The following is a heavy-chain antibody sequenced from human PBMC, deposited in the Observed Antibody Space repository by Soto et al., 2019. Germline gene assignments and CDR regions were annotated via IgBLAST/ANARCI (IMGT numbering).Heavy chain of an antibody. CDR1: GYTFTSYD. J-gene: IGHJ4*02. V-gene: IGHV1-8*01. Sequence: GASVKVSCKASGYTFTSYDINWVRHATGQGLEWMGWMNPNSGNTGYAQKFQGRVTMTRNTSISTAYMELSSLRSEDTAVYYCARGGYYYGSGTPALRDYWGQGTLVTVSS. D-gene: IGHD3-10*01. CDR3: ARGGYYYGSGTPALRDY. CDR2: MNPNSGNT.